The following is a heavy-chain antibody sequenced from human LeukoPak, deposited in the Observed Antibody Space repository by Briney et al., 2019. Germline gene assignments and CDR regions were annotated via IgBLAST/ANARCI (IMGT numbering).Heavy chain of an antibody. CDR3: ARARLHHNYGSGTSFDY. CDR2: TYYRSNWYN. V-gene: IGHV6-1*01. CDR1: GDSVSSNSAA. Sequence: SQTLSLTCAISGDSVSSNSAAWNWIRQSPSRGLEWLGRTYYRSNWYNDYAVSMKSRITINPDTSKNQFSLQVNSVTPEDTAVYHCARARLHHNYGSGTSFDYWGQGTLVTVSS. D-gene: IGHD3-10*01. J-gene: IGHJ4*02.